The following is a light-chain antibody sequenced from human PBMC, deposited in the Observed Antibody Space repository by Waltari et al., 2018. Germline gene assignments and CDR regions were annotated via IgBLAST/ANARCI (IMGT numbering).Light chain of an antibody. CDR2: KAS. Sequence: DIQLPQSPSTLSASVGDTITITVRDRQSISNYLAWYQQKPGKAPKLLIYKASSSGSGVPSRFSGSGSGKEFTLTISRLQPDDFATYYCQQYNTYSSFGQGTKLEIK. CDR1: QSISNY. V-gene: IGKV1-5*03. J-gene: IGKJ2*03. CDR3: QQYNTYSS.